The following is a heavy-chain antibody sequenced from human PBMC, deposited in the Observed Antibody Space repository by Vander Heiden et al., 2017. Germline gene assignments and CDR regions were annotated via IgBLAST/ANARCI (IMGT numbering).Heavy chain of an antibody. J-gene: IGHJ4*02. CDR2: ISWNSGSI. CDR1: GFTFDDYA. CDR3: AKAPNYIAVDVILDY. V-gene: IGHV3-9*01. Sequence: EVQLVESGGGLVQPGRSLRLSCAASGFTFDDYAMHWVRQAPGKGLEGVSGISWNSGSIGYADAGKGRFTISRDNAKNSLYMQMNSMRAEETALYYCAKAPNYIAVDVILDYWCQGTLVTVFS. D-gene: IGHD6-19*01.